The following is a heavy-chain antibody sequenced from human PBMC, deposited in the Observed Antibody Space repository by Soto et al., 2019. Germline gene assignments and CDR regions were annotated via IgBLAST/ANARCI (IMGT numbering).Heavy chain of an antibody. J-gene: IGHJ4*02. CDR2: IYPGDSET. CDR1: GYSFTTYS. D-gene: IGHD4-17*01. CDR3: ARSTYGDYVSD. Sequence: GESLKISCKGSGYSFTTYSIGWVRQMPGKGLEWMGIIYPGDSETRYSPSFQGQVTISADKSISTAYLQWSSLKASDTAIYYCARSTYGDYVSDWGQGTLVTVSS. V-gene: IGHV5-51*01.